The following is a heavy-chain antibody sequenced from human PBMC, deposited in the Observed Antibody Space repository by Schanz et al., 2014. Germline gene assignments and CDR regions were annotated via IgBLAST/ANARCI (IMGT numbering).Heavy chain of an antibody. J-gene: IGHJ4*02. D-gene: IGHD6-13*01. Sequence: QVQLVQSGAEVKKPGSSMKVSCKASGGTFSTYPINWLRQAPGQGLEWMGRIIPIHGIVNYAQRFQARVRITADKSTSTSYMDVSSLRAEDTAVYYCASSGAAYNSSWDFDFWGQGTLVTVSS. CDR3: ASSGAAYNSSWDFDF. CDR2: IIPIHGIV. V-gene: IGHV1-69*02. CDR1: GGTFSTYP.